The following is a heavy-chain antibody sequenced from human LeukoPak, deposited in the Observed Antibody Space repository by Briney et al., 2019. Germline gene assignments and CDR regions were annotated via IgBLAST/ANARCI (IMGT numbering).Heavy chain of an antibody. V-gene: IGHV4-30-4*01. CDR2: IHYSGST. D-gene: IGHD3-10*01. CDR3: ASGGSYLCVDY. CDR1: GGSISRGDYY. J-gene: IGHJ4*02. Sequence: SETLSLTCTVSGGSISRGDYYWSWLRQPPGKGLEWIGFIHYSGSTYYNPSLKSRVTLPVDTSKNQFSLKLNSVTAADTAVYYCASGGSYLCVDYWGQGTLVTVSS.